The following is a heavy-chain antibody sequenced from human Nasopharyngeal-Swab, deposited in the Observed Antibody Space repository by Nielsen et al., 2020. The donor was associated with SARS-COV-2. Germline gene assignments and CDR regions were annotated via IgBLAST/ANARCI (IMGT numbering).Heavy chain of an antibody. CDR1: GFTLRTYV. J-gene: IGHJ3*02. V-gene: IGHV3-30*14. Sequence: GESLKISCAASGFTLRTYVMYWVRQAPGMGLEWVASISYDGNYKSYADSVKGRFTIYRDNSKNTLYLQMSSLRAEDTALYWCVKDLRGKYAFDIWGQGTMVTVSS. CDR3: VKDLRGKYAFDI. CDR2: ISYDGNYK. D-gene: IGHD3-16*01.